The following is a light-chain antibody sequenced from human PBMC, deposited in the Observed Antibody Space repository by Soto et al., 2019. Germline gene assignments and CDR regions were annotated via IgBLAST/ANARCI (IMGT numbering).Light chain of an antibody. J-gene: IGKJ3*01. V-gene: IGKV3-20*01. CDR3: QQYGSSPLT. CDR2: GAS. Sequence: PGERATLSCRASQRVSSSYLAWYQQKPGQAPRLLIYGASSRATGIPDRFSGSGSGTDFTLTISRLEPEDFAVYYCQQYGSSPLTFGPGTKVDIK. CDR1: QRVSSSY.